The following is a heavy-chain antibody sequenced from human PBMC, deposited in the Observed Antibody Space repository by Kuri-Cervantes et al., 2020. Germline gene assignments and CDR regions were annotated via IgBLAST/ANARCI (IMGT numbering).Heavy chain of an antibody. CDR1: GFTFSSYG. Sequence: GESLKISCAASGFTFSSYGMHWVRQAPGKGLEWVAVIWYDGSNKYYADSVKGRFTISRDNSKNTLYLQMNSLRAEDTAVYYCARGRNMMSPTGSSAWYEEWGQGTLVTVSS. J-gene: IGHJ4*02. V-gene: IGHV3-33*01. CDR2: IWYDGSNK. D-gene: IGHD6-19*01. CDR3: ARGRNMMSPTGSSAWYEE.